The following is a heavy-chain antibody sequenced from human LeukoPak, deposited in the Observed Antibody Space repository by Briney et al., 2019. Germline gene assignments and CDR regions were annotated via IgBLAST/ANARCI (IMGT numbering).Heavy chain of an antibody. J-gene: IGHJ4*02. V-gene: IGHV3-9*01. Sequence: SLRLSFAAPGFTFGDYAMHWVRQAPGKGLEGVSGISWNSGSIGYADSVKGRFTISRDNAKNSLYLQMNSLRAEDTALYYCAKAYYDSSGFLDYWGQGTLVTVSS. CDR2: ISWNSGSI. CDR3: AKAYYDSSGFLDY. CDR1: GFTFGDYA. D-gene: IGHD3-22*01.